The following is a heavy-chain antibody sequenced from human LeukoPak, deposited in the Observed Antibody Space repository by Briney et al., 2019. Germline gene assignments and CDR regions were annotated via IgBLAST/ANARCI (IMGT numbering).Heavy chain of an antibody. D-gene: IGHD2-15*01. V-gene: IGHV4-34*01. Sequence: SETLSLTCAVYGGSFSGYYWSWIRQPPGKGLEWIGEINHSGSTNYNPSLKSRVTISVDTSKNQFSLKLSSVTAADTAVYYCARDLRAVVAYFDYWGQGTLVTVSS. J-gene: IGHJ4*02. CDR1: GGSFSGYY. CDR2: INHSGST. CDR3: ARDLRAVVAYFDY.